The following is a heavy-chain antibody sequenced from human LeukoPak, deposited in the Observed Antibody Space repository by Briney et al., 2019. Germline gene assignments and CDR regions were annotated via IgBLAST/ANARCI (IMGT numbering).Heavy chain of an antibody. CDR1: GYTFTSYD. V-gene: IGHV1-8*03. CDR3: ARESDSGYEPAFDY. J-gene: IGHJ4*02. D-gene: IGHD5-12*01. Sequence: ASVKVSCKASGYTFTSYDINWVRQATGQGLEWMGWMNPNSGNTGYAQKFQGRVTITRNTSISTAYMELSSLRSEDTAVYYCARESDSGYEPAFDYWGQGTLVTVSS. CDR2: MNPNSGNT.